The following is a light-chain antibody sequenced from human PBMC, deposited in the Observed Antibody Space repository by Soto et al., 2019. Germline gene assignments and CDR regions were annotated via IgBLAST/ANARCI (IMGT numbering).Light chain of an antibody. J-gene: IGLJ3*02. CDR2: EDS. CDR3: CSYARGSTLV. Sequence: QSALTQPASVSGSPGQSITISCTGTSSDVGSYNLVSWYQQHPGKAPKLMIYEDSKRPSGVSNRFFGSKSGNTASLTIYGLQAEDEADYFCCSYARGSTLVFGGGTKLTVL. V-gene: IGLV2-23*01. CDR1: SSDVGSYNL.